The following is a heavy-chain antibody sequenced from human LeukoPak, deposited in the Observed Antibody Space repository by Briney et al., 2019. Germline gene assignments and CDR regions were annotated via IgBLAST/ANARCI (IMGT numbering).Heavy chain of an antibody. CDR1: GFTFSSSD. J-gene: IGHJ4*02. CDR3: AKDLSGRKGSFDY. D-gene: IGHD3-10*01. V-gene: IGHV3-30*18. CDR2: ISYDGGNK. Sequence: PGGSLRLSCSASGFTFSSSDMHWVRQAPGKGLEWVAVISYDGGNKYYTDSVKGRFTISRDNSKNTLFLQMNSLRTDDTAVYYCAKDLSGRKGSFDYWGQGTLVTVSS.